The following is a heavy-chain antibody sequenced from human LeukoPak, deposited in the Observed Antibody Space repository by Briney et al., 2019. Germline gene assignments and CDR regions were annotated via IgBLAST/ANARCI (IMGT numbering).Heavy chain of an antibody. D-gene: IGHD3-10*01. V-gene: IGHV3-21*04. CDR2: ISSSTTYI. Sequence: GGSLRLSCAASGFTFSSYSMYWVRQAPGKGLEWISPISSSTTYIYYADSVKCRFTISRDNAKNSLYRQMNSLRAEDTAVYYCATLWFGEPGFAFDIWGQGTMVTVSS. CDR3: ATLWFGEPGFAFDI. CDR1: GFTFSSYS. J-gene: IGHJ3*02.